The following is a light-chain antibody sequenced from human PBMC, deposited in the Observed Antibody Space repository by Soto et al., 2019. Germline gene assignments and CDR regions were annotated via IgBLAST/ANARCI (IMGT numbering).Light chain of an antibody. CDR3: QQYDNRPQT. Sequence: DIQMTQSPSSLSASVGDRVTITCQASQDINNYLNWYQQKPGKAPKLLIYDASNLETGVPSRFIGSGSGTDFTFTISSLQPEDIATYYGQQYDNRPQTFGQGTKLEIK. V-gene: IGKV1-33*01. CDR2: DAS. CDR1: QDINNY. J-gene: IGKJ2*01.